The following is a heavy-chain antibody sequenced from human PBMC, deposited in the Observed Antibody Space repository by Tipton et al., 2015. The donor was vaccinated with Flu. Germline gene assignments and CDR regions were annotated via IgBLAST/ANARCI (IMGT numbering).Heavy chain of an antibody. CDR3: AKRYCSSTTCYIPDALAI. J-gene: IGHJ3*02. CDR1: GFIVSSDY. D-gene: IGHD2-2*01. V-gene: IGHV3-53*01. CDR2: IYSGDST. Sequence: SLRLSCAASGFIVSSDYMSWVRQAPGKGLEWVSVIYSGDSTSYADSVRGRFTISRDNSKNTLYLQMNNLRAEDTAVYYCAKRYCSSTTCYIPDALAIWGQGTMVTVSS.